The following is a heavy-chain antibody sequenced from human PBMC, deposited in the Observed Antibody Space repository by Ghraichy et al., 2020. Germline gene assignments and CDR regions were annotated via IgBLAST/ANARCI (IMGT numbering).Heavy chain of an antibody. Sequence: GGSLRLSCAASGFTFDDYAMHWVRQAPGKGLEWVSGISWNSGSIGYADSVKGRFTISRDNAKNSLYLQMNSLRAEDTALYYCGKGFTGYSGIWADYWGQGTLVTVSS. J-gene: IGHJ4*02. D-gene: IGHD1-26*01. CDR1: GFTFDDYA. CDR3: GKGFTGYSGIWADY. V-gene: IGHV3-9*01. CDR2: ISWNSGSI.